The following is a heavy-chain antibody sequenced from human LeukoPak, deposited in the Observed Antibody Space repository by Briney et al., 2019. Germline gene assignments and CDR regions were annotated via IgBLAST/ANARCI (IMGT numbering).Heavy chain of an antibody. CDR2: ITGSGGST. Sequence: GGSLRLSCTASGVSFSRHAMSWVRQAPGEGPQWVSGITGSGGSTYYAESVKGRFTISRDNSKNTLYLQMNSLRVEDTAIYFCATRPASETYFAVFDYWGQGTLVTVSS. CDR1: GVSFSRHA. V-gene: IGHV3-23*01. J-gene: IGHJ4*02. D-gene: IGHD1-26*01. CDR3: ATRPASETYFAVFDY.